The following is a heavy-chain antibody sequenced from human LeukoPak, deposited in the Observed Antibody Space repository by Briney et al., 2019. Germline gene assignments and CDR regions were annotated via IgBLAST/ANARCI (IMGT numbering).Heavy chain of an antibody. J-gene: IGHJ5*02. Sequence: QPGGSLRLSCAASGFTFSSYAMSWVRQAPGKGLEWVSSIYRDGSTYYADSVKGRFTISRDNSKNTLNLQMNNLRVEDTAVYYCARVMTAITNWFDPWGQGTLVTVSS. V-gene: IGHV3-66*01. CDR3: ARVMTAITNWFDP. D-gene: IGHD2-21*02. CDR2: IYRDGST. CDR1: GFTFSSYA.